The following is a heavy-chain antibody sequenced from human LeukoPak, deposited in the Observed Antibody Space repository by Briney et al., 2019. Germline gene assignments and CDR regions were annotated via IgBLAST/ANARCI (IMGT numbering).Heavy chain of an antibody. J-gene: IGHJ4*02. CDR3: AREKDSYGYLPDY. Sequence: ASVKVSCKASGYTFTDYYIHWVRQAPGQGLEWMGWINPNSGGTNYAQKFQGRVTMTRDTSISTAYMELSRLRSDDTAVYYCAREKDSYGYLPDYWGQGTLVTVSS. D-gene: IGHD5-18*01. V-gene: IGHV1-2*02. CDR2: INPNSGGT. CDR1: GYTFTDYY.